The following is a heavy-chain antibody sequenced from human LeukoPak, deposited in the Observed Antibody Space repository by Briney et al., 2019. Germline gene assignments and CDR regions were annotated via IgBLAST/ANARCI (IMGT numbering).Heavy chain of an antibody. CDR1: GYTFTDYY. Sequence: VSVKVSCKASGYTFTDYYILWGRQAPGHGLGGMGWMNPNTGGTNYVQKFQDRVTMTRDTSISTAYMELSRLRSDDTAVYYCAGGGDCYCDSSSCSVSYYYYMDVWGKGTTVTVSS. V-gene: IGHV1-2*02. D-gene: IGHD2-2*01. CDR2: MNPNTGGT. J-gene: IGHJ6*03. CDR3: AGGGDCYCDSSSCSVSYYYYMDV.